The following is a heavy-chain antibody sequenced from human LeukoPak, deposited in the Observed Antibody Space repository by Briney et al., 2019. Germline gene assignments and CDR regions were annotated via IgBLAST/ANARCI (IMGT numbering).Heavy chain of an antibody. J-gene: IGHJ4*02. Sequence: ASVKVSCKVSGYTLTELSMHWVRQAPGKGLEWMGGFDPEDGEIIYAQKFQGRVTMTEDTSTDTAYMELSSLRSEDTAVHYCATGHIGMVYDILTGYFEFDYWGQGTLVTVSS. CDR2: FDPEDGEI. CDR1: GYTLTELS. CDR3: ATGHIGMVYDILTGYFEFDY. V-gene: IGHV1-24*01. D-gene: IGHD3-9*01.